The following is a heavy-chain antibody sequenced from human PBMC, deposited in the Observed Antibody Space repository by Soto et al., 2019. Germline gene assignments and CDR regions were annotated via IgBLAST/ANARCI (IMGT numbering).Heavy chain of an antibody. J-gene: IGHJ5*02. CDR2: IYHTGNT. V-gene: IGHV4-39*01. CDR3: VRQGGLLQPKNLNWVDP. D-gene: IGHD2-21*01. CDR1: GDSIRGSTYY. Sequence: QLQLQESGPRQVKPSETLSLTCNVSGDSIRGSTYYWGWIRQTPGKGMEYIGSIYHTGNTYYHPSLKSRAPIFVDTSKNHFSLNLRSVTAADTAVYYCVRQGGLLQPKNLNWVDPWGQGILVAVSS.